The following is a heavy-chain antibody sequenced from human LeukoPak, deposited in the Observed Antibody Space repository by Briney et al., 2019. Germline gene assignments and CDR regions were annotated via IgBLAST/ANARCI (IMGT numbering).Heavy chain of an antibody. CDR1: GFTFSSFE. CDR3: VREMGGYPFDR. CDR2: ISTSGSTT. J-gene: IGHJ4*02. Sequence: PGGSLRLSCAASGFTFSSFEMNWVRQAPGKGLEWVSYISTSGSTTYYADSVKGRFTISRDNAKNSLYLQMNSLRAEDTAIYYCVREMGGYPFDRWGQGTLVTVSS. D-gene: IGHD5-12*01. V-gene: IGHV3-48*03.